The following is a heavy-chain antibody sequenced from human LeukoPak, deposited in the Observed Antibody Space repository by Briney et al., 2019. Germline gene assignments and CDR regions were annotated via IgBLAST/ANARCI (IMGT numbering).Heavy chain of an antibody. D-gene: IGHD6-19*01. CDR3: ARFSSGWYPYFDY. J-gene: IGHJ4*02. CDR1: GFTVSSNY. CDR2: IYSGGST. V-gene: IGHV3-53*04. Sequence: GGSLRLSCAASGFTVSSNYMSWVRQAPGKGLEWVSVIYSGGSTYYADSVKGRFTISRHNSKNTLYLQMNSLRAVDTAVYYCARFSSGWYPYFDYWGQGTLVTVSS.